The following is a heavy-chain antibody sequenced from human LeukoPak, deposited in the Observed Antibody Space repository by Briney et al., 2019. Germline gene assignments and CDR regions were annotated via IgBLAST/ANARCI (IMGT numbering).Heavy chain of an antibody. CDR1: GFIFSSYW. D-gene: IGHD3-22*01. CDR2: IKQDGSEK. CDR3: ARGGYYYDSSGYYDY. Sequence: GGSLRLSCAASGFIFSSYWMSWVRQAPGKGLEWVASIKQDGSEKYYVDSVKGRFTISRDNAKNSLYLQMSSLRAEDTAVYYCARGGYYYDSSGYYDYWGQGTLVTVSS. V-gene: IGHV3-7*01. J-gene: IGHJ4*02.